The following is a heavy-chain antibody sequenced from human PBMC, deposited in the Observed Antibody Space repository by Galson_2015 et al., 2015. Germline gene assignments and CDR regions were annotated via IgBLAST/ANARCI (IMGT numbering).Heavy chain of an antibody. Sequence: SVKVSCKASGGTFSSYAISWVRQAPGQGLEWMGGIIPIFGTANYAQKFQGRVTITADESTSTAYMELSSLRSEDTAVYYRAREGAAAGTVSFDYWGQGTLVTVSS. D-gene: IGHD6-13*01. V-gene: IGHV1-69*13. CDR1: GGTFSSYA. J-gene: IGHJ4*02. CDR2: IIPIFGTA. CDR3: AREGAAAGTVSFDY.